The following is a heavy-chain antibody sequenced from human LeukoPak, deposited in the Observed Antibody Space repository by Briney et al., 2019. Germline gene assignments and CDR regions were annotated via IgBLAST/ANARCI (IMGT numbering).Heavy chain of an antibody. CDR1: GFTFSSYG. J-gene: IGHJ4*02. D-gene: IGHD3-22*01. V-gene: IGHV3-48*04. Sequence: GGSLRPSCAAPGFTFSSYGMSWVRQAPGKGLEWVSYIRSSSSTMYYADSVKGRFTISRDNAKKSLYLHVNSLRAEDTAVYYCARFDTSGYHYFDYWGQGTLVTVSS. CDR2: IRSSSSTM. CDR3: ARFDTSGYHYFDY.